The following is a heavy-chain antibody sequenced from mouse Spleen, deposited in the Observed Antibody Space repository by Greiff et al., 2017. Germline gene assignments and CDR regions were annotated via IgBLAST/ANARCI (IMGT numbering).Heavy chain of an antibody. CDR3: ARNYYYDGSYGYFDV. V-gene: IGHV3-6*01. D-gene: IGHD1-1*01. CDR2: ISYDGSN. CDR1: GYSITSGYY. J-gene: IGHJ1*01. Sequence: ESGPGLVKPSQSLSLTCSVTGYSITSGYYWNWIRQFPGNKLEWMGYISYDGSNNYNPSLKNRISITRDTSKNQFFLKLNSVTTEDTATYYCARNYYYDGSYGYFDVWGAGTTVTVSS.